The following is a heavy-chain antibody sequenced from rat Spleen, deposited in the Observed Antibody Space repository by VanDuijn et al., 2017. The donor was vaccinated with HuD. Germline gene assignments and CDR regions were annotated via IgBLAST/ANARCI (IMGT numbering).Heavy chain of an antibody. CDR3: TIHPRY. J-gene: IGHJ2*01. V-gene: IGHV2-13*01. Sequence: QVQLKESGPGLVQPSQTLSLTCTVSGFSLTSYGVSWVRQFPGKGLEWMGGIWGDGSTNYNSALKSRLSISRDTSKSQVFLKMNSLQTDDTGTYYCTIHPRYWGQGVMVTVSS. CDR1: GFSLTSYG. CDR2: IWGDGST. D-gene: IGHD3-1*01.